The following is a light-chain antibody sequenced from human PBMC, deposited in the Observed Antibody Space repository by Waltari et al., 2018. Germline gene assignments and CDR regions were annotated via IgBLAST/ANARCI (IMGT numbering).Light chain of an antibody. J-gene: IGKJ2*01. CDR1: QSVLYSSNNKNY. CDR3: QQYYSSLPYT. CDR2: WAS. V-gene: IGKV4-1*01. Sequence: DIVMTQSPDSLAVSLGERAPINCKSSQSVLYSSNNKNYLAWYQQKPGQPPKLLIYWASTRESGVPDRFSGSGSETDFTLTISSLQAEDVAVYYCQQYYSSLPYTFGQGTKLEIK.